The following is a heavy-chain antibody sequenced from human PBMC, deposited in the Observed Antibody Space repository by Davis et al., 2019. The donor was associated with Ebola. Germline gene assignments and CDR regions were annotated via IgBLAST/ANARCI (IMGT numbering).Heavy chain of an antibody. D-gene: IGHD5-12*01. Sequence: GGSLRLSCAASGFTFDDYAMHWVRQAPGKGLEWVSGISWNSGSIGYADSVKGRFTISSDNAKNSLYLQMNSLRAEDTALYYCAKGRGYSGYEFDYWGQGTLVTVSS. V-gene: IGHV3-9*01. J-gene: IGHJ4*02. CDR1: GFTFDDYA. CDR2: ISWNSGSI. CDR3: AKGRGYSGYEFDY.